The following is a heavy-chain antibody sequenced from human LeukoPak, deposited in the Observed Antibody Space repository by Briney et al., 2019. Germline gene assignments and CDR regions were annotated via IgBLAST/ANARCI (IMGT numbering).Heavy chain of an antibody. Sequence: GGSLRLSCAASGFTISSYSMNWVRQAPGKGLEWVSSISSSSSYIYYADSVKGRFTISRDNAKNSLYLQMNSLRAEDTAVYYCARDAGITMVRGATMDVWGKGTTVTVSS. CDR1: GFTISSYS. D-gene: IGHD3-10*01. CDR2: ISSSSSYI. J-gene: IGHJ6*04. CDR3: ARDAGITMVRGATMDV. V-gene: IGHV3-21*01.